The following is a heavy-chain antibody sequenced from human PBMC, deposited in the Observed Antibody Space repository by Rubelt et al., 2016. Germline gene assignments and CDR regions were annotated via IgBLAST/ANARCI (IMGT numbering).Heavy chain of an antibody. CDR3: ARHSRGTDQSYYFYYYMDV. V-gene: IGHV4-39*01. CDR1: GGSIGSSSYH. CDR2: IYSGGNT. J-gene: IGHJ6*03. Sequence: QLQLQESGPGLVKPSETLSLICTVSGGSIGSSSYHWGWIRQPPGKGLEWIGNIYSGGNTYYNPSLKSRVTISVDTSKKQFTLKRTSVTAADTAVYYCARHSRGTDQSYYFYYYMDVWGKGTTVTVSS. D-gene: IGHD1-1*01.